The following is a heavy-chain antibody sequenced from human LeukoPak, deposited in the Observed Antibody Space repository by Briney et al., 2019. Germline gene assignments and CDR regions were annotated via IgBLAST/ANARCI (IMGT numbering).Heavy chain of an antibody. Sequence: ASVKVSCKASGYTFTSYYMHWVRQAPGHGLEWMGIINPSGGSTSYAQRFQGRVTMTRDMSTSTVYMELSSLRSEDTAVYYCARDSQLEYMAPAQYYFDYWGQGTLVTVSS. CDR1: GYTFTSYY. V-gene: IGHV1-46*01. D-gene: IGHD6-6*01. CDR3: ARDSQLEYMAPAQYYFDY. CDR2: INPSGGST. J-gene: IGHJ4*02.